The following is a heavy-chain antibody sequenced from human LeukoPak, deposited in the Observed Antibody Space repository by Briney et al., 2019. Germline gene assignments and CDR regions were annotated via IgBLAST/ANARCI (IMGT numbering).Heavy chain of an antibody. Sequence: GGSLRLSCAASGFTVSSNYMSWVRQAPGKGLEWVSVIYSGGSTYYADSVKGRFTISRDNSKNTLYLQMNSLRAGDTAVYYCARDNAAAGTFDYWGQGTLVTVSS. CDR2: IYSGGST. CDR1: GFTVSSNY. D-gene: IGHD6-13*01. V-gene: IGHV3-53*01. J-gene: IGHJ4*02. CDR3: ARDNAAAGTFDY.